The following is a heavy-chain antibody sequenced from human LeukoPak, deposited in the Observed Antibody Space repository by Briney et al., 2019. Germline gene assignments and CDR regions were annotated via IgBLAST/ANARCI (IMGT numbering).Heavy chain of an antibody. CDR3: ARDPAYGGYYFDY. J-gene: IGHJ4*02. Sequence: GGSLRLSCAASGFTFSSYSMNWVRQAPGQGLEWVSYISNSGDTIYYADSVKGRFTISRDNAKNSLYLQMNSLRDEDTAVYYCARDPAYGGYYFDYWGEGTLVTVSS. D-gene: IGHD4-23*01. CDR2: ISNSGDTI. CDR1: GFTFSSYS. V-gene: IGHV3-48*02.